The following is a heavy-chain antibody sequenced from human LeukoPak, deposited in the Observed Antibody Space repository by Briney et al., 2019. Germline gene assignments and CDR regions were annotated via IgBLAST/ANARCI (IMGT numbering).Heavy chain of an antibody. CDR1: GGSFSGYY. V-gene: IGHV4-34*01. J-gene: IGHJ5*02. CDR3: ARHFGHSDWFDP. Sequence: SETLSLTCAVYGGSFSGYYWSWIRQPPGKGLEWIGEINHSGSTNYNPSLKSRVTISVDTPKNQFSLKLSSVTAADTAVYYCARHFGHSDWFDPWGQGTLVTVSS. D-gene: IGHD3-10*01. CDR2: INHSGST.